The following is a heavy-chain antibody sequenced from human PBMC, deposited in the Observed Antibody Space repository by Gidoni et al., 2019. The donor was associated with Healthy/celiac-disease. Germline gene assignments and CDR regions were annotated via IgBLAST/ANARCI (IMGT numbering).Heavy chain of an antibody. CDR3: ARQQLVGDYFDY. CDR2: ISYDGSNK. Sequence: QVQLVESGGGVVQPGRSLRLSCAASGFTFSSYGMHWVRQAPGKGLEWVAVISYDGSNKYYADSVKGRFTISRDNSKNTLYLQMNSLRAEDTAVYYCARQQLVGDYFDYWGQGTLVTVSS. D-gene: IGHD6-13*01. J-gene: IGHJ4*02. V-gene: IGHV3-30*03. CDR1: GFTFSSYG.